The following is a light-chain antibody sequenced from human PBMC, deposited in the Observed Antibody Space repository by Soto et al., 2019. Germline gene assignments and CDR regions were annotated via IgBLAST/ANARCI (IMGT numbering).Light chain of an antibody. J-gene: IGLJ1*01. V-gene: IGLV2-23*02. CDR1: SSDVGSYNL. Sequence: QSALTQPASVSGSPGQSITISCTGTSSDVGSYNLVSWYQQHPGKAPKLMIYEVSKRPSGVSNRFSGSKSGNTASLTISGRQAEDEADYYCCSSAGSSTPLIFGTGTKVTVL. CDR3: CSSAGSSTPLI. CDR2: EVS.